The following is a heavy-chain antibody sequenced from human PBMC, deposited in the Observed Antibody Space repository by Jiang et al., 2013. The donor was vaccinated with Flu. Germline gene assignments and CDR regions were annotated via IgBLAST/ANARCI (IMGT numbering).Heavy chain of an antibody. CDR1: GGSFSGYY. CDR2: INHSGST. J-gene: IGHJ4*02. D-gene: IGHD3-10*01. Sequence: LLKPSETLSLTCAVYGGSFSGYYWSWIRQPPGKGLEWIGEINHSGSTNYNPSLKSRVTISVDTSKNQFSLKLSSVTAADTAVYYCARDSTNGSGFRWGQGTLVTVSS. V-gene: IGHV4-34*01. CDR3: ARDSTNGSGFR.